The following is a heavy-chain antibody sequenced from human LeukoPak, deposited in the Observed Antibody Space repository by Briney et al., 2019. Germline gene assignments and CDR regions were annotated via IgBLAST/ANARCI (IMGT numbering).Heavy chain of an antibody. J-gene: IGHJ5*02. V-gene: IGHV4-38-2*01. D-gene: IGHD1-1*01. CDR2: IYHSGGS. CDR1: GYSISNDYY. Sequence: SETLSLTCVVSGYSISNDYYWGWIRPPPGKGLEWIGNIYHSGGSYYNPSLKSRVTILVDTSKNQFSLKLSSVAAADTAVYYCAKAGTTGIHHWFDPWGQGNLVTVSS. CDR3: AKAGTTGIHHWFDP.